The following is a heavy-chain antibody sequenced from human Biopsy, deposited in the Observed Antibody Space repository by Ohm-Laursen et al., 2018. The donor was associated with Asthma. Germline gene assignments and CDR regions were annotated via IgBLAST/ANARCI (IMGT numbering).Heavy chain of an antibody. CDR3: ARSFVLGIPDY. CDR1: GYTFRSYG. Sequence: SSVKVSCKASGYTFRSYGVSWVRQAPGQGLEWMGRINPNSGGTNYAQKFQGRVTMTRDTSISTAYMELSRLRSDDTAVYYCARSFVLGIPDYWGQGTLVTVSS. D-gene: IGHD2-21*01. CDR2: INPNSGGT. V-gene: IGHV1-2*06. J-gene: IGHJ4*02.